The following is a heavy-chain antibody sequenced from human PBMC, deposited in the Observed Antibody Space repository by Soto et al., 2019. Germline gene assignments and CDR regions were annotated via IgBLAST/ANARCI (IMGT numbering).Heavy chain of an antibody. CDR2: IWYDGSNK. J-gene: IGHJ4*02. CDR3: AVAAAGTRYVDY. D-gene: IGHD6-13*01. CDR1: GFTSSSYG. Sequence: PGGSLRLSCAASGFTSSSYGMHWVRQAPGKGLEWVAVIWYDGSNKYYADSVKGRFTISRDNSKNTLYLQMNSLRAEDTAVYYCAVAAAGTRYVDYWGQGTLVTVSS. V-gene: IGHV3-33*01.